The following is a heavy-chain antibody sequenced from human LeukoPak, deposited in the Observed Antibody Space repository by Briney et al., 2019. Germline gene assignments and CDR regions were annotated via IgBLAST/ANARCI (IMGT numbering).Heavy chain of an antibody. Sequence: SETLSITCTASGDSISRYNWSWIRQPPGKQLKWIGYIYYRGSTNYNPSLKSRVTISVDTSKNQFSLRLSSVTAADTAVYYCAGYDYNSAYTFDYWGQGTLVTVSS. CDR3: AGYDYNSAYTFDY. V-gene: IGHV4-59*01. CDR2: IYYRGST. CDR1: GDSISRYN. J-gene: IGHJ4*02. D-gene: IGHD3-22*01.